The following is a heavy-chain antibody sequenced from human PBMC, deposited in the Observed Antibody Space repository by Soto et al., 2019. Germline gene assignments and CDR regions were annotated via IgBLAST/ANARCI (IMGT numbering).Heavy chain of an antibody. CDR1: GFTFSTYW. J-gene: IGHJ6*02. Sequence: PGWSLRLSCAASGFTFSTYWVHWVRQAPGTGMEWVSRIKGDGSRERYAESAEGRFTISRDNEKNTVYMKMKSLGDEDKDVYWCARGIRNYYGVDVWGQGTTVTVSS. D-gene: IGHD2-21*01. V-gene: IGHV3-74*01. CDR2: IKGDGSRE. CDR3: ARGIRNYYGVDV.